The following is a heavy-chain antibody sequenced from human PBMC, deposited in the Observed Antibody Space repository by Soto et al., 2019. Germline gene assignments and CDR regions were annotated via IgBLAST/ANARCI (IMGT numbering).Heavy chain of an antibody. Sequence: EVQLVESGGGLVKPGGSLRLSCAASGFTFSSYSMNWVRQAPGKGLEWVSSISSSSSYIYYADSVKGRFTISRDNAKNTLYLQLDSLRAEDTAVYYCARVGAYGSSASGFDPWGQGTLVIVSS. D-gene: IGHD3-22*01. CDR1: GFTFSSYS. CDR2: ISSSSSYI. J-gene: IGHJ5*02. CDR3: ARVGAYGSSASGFDP. V-gene: IGHV3-21*01.